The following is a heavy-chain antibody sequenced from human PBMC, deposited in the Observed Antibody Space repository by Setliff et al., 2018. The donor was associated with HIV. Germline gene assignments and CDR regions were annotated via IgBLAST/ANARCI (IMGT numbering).Heavy chain of an antibody. Sequence: SVKVSCKTSGGTLSNYVITWVRQAPGQGLEWMGMIIPMYNIPAYAQKFQGRVTFTADESTSAAYMELSSLSSEDTAVYYCARDQTGVAAAAFGGGSAWSDEGFDIWGQGTMVTVSS. V-gene: IGHV1-69*13. CDR3: ARDQTGVAAAAFGGGSAWSDEGFDI. CDR2: IIPMYNIP. D-gene: IGHD6-13*01. CDR1: GGTLSNYV. J-gene: IGHJ3*02.